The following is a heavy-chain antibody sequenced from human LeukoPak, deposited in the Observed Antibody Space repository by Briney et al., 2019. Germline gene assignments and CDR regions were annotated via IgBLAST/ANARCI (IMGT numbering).Heavy chain of an antibody. CDR1: GFTFSSYW. V-gene: IGHV3-74*01. J-gene: IGHJ4*02. D-gene: IGHD3-3*01. Sequence: GGSLRLSCAASGFTFSSYWMHWVRQAPGKRLVWVSRINSDGSSTTYADSVKGRFTISRDNAKNTLYLQMNSLRAEDTAVYYCARERLEWLYYFDYWGQGTLVTVSS. CDR3: ARERLEWLYYFDY. CDR2: INSDGSST.